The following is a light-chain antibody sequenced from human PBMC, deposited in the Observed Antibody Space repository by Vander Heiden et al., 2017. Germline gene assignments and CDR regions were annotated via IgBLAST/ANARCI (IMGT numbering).Light chain of an antibody. Sequence: DIQMTKSHSPLSASVGDRVTITCRASQSISSYLNWYQQKPGKAPKLLIYAAASWQSGVPSRFSGSGCGTDFTLTISSRQPEDFAAYYCHQNDCNPPWTFGQGTKVEIK. CDR2: AAA. CDR3: HQNDCNPPWT. CDR1: QSISSY. J-gene: IGKJ1*01. V-gene: IGKV1-39*01.